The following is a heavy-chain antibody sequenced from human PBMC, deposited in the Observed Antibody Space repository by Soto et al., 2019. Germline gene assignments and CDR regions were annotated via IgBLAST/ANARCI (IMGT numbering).Heavy chain of an antibody. J-gene: IGHJ3*02. CDR3: AAHDDYDDFDK. CDR2: ISPDGSRT. CDR1: GIIFSRYW. Sequence: EVQVVESGGGLVQPGGSLRLSCAASGIIFSRYWTHWVRQAPGKGLVWVSRISPDGSRTSYADSVMGRFTISRDDANNYLSLHSISVGDQDLAFSYSAAHDDYDDFDKWGQGTMVTVSS. V-gene: IGHV3-74*02. D-gene: IGHD4-17*01.